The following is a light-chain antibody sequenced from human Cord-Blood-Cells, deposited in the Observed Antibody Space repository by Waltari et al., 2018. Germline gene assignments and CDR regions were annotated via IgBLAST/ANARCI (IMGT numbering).Light chain of an antibody. J-gene: IGKJ2*01. CDR2: WAS. V-gene: IGKV4-1*01. Sequence: DIVITQPPDSLAVSLGERATSNCKSSQGVLYSSNNKNYLAWYQQKPGQPPKLLIDWASTRESGVPDRFSGSGSGTDVTLTISCLQAEDVTVYYCQQYYSTPTFGQGTKLEIK. CDR3: QQYYSTPT. CDR1: QGVLYSSNNKNY.